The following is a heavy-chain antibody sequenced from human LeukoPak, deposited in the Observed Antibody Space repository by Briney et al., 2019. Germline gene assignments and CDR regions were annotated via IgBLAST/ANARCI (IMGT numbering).Heavy chain of an antibody. V-gene: IGHV3-9*01. CDR1: GFTFDDYA. J-gene: IGHJ6*02. D-gene: IGHD6-19*01. CDR3: AKAEEPGIAVAGTGLKYYGLDV. Sequence: GGSLRLSCAASGFTFDDYAMHWVRQAPGKGLEWVSGINWNSDYMGYADSVKGRFIISRDNAKNSLFLQMNSLSTEDTAFCYCAKAEEPGIAVAGTGLKYYGLDVWGQGTTVIVSS. CDR2: INWNSDYM.